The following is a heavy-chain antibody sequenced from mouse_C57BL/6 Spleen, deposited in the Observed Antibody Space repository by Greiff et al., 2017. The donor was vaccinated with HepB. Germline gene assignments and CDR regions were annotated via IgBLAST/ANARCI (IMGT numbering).Heavy chain of an antibody. D-gene: IGHD2-5*01. V-gene: IGHV1-58*01. CDR1: GYTFTSYG. Sequence: VHVKQSGAELVRPGSSVKMSCKTSGYTFTSYGINWVKQRPGQGLEWIGYIYIGNGYTDYNEKFKGKTTLTSDTSSSTAYMQLSSLTSEDSAIYFCARFAYYSNLYALDYWGQGTSVTVSS. J-gene: IGHJ4*01. CDR3: ARFAYYSNLYALDY. CDR2: IYIGNGYT.